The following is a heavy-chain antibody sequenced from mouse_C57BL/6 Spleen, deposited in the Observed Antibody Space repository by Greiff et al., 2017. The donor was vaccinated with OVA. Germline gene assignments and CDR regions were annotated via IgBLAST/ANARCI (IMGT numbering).Heavy chain of an antibody. D-gene: IGHD2-4*01. V-gene: IGHV8-8*01. CDR1: GFSLSTFGMG. J-gene: IGHJ2*01. Sequence: QVTLKVSGPGILQPSQSLSLTCSFSGFSLSTFGMGVGWLRQPSGQGLEWLVHIWWDDDKYYNPALKRRLTISKDTSKNQVFLKIANVDTADTATYYCARRGYYEGGYWGQGTTLTVSS. CDR2: IWWDDDK. CDR3: ARRGYYEGGY.